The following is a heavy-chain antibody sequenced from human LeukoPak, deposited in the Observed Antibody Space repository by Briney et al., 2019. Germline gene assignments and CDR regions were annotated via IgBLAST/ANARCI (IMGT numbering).Heavy chain of an antibody. CDR2: ISRSGGST. D-gene: IGHD2-8*01. V-gene: IGHV3-23*01. CDR3: AKDRSCTNDVCHGEFDY. Sequence: GGSLRLSCAASGFIFSSYAMSWVRQAPGKGLEWVSTISRSGGSTYYADSVKGRFTISRDNSKNTVYLQMNSLRAEDTAVYYCAKDRSCTNDVCHGEFDYWGQGTLVTVSS. J-gene: IGHJ4*02. CDR1: GFIFSSYA.